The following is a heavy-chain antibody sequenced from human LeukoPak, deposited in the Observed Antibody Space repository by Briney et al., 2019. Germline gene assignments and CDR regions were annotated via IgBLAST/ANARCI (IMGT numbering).Heavy chain of an antibody. CDR3: AKDQPTPYFDY. D-gene: IGHD4-23*01. V-gene: IGHV3-30*02. CDR2: IRNDGSAI. J-gene: IGHJ4*02. Sequence: GGSLRLSCAASGFTFRDYAMHWVRQAPGKGLEWVAFIRNDGSAIYYADSVKGRFTISRDNSKDTLYLQMNSLRDEDTAVYYCAKDQPTPYFDYWGQGSLVTVSS. CDR1: GFTFRDYA.